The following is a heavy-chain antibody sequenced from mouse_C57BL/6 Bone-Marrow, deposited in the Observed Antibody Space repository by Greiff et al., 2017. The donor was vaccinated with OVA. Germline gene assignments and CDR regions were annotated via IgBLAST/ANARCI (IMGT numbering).Heavy chain of an antibody. V-gene: IGHV1-81*01. CDR3: ARSEGDGGRYFDV. Sequence: QVQLKESGAELARPGASVKLSCKASGYTFTSYGISWVKQRTGQGLEWIGEIYPRSGNTYYNEKFKGKATLTADKSSSTAYMELRSLTSEDSAVDYCARSEGDGGRYFDVWGTGTTVTVSS. CDR2: IYPRSGNT. CDR1: GYTFTSYG. J-gene: IGHJ1*03.